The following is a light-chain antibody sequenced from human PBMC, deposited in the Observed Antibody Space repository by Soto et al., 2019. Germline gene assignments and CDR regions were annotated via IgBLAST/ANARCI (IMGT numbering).Light chain of an antibody. CDR2: EGS. CDR1: RREVESSNL. V-gene: IGLV2-23*01. CDR3: CSFASSSTFYV. J-gene: IGLJ1*01. Sequence: QSVLTQPASVSGFPGQSITISCTGTRREVESSNLVSWYQQYPGKAPKLIIYEGSRRPSGVSGRFSGSKSGNTASLTISWLQAEDEADYYCCSFASSSTFYVFGTGTKVTVL.